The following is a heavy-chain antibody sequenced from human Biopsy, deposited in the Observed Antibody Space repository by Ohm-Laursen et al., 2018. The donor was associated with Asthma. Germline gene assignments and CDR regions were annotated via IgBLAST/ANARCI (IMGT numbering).Heavy chain of an antibody. V-gene: IGHV4-59*01. D-gene: IGHD2-21*02. CDR3: ARGVDRVTGLLDHFDS. CDR2: VYYSGST. Sequence: GTLSLTCTVSGGSINNFYWSWIRQPPGKGLESIGHVYYSGSTDYNPSLKSRVTISIDASKNQFSLKLTSVTAADAAVYYCARGVDRVTGLLDHFDSWGQGTLVTVSS. J-gene: IGHJ4*02. CDR1: GGSINNFY.